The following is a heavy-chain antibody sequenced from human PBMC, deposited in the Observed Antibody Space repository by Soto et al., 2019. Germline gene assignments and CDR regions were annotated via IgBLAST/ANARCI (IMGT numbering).Heavy chain of an antibody. D-gene: IGHD6-19*01. V-gene: IGHV1-18*01. Sequence: VSVNLSCKASGYTFSIYGISWVRQAPGQGLEWMGWISAYNGNTNYAQKLQGRVTMTTDTSTSTAYMELRSLRSDDTAVYYCARGGSGWYNWFDPWGQGTLVTVSS. CDR3: ARGGSGWYNWFDP. CDR1: GYTFSIYG. J-gene: IGHJ5*02. CDR2: ISAYNGNT.